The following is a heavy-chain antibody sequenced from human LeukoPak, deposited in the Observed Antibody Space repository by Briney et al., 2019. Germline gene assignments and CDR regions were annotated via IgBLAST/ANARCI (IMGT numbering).Heavy chain of an antibody. D-gene: IGHD3-3*01. V-gene: IGHV4-59*01. J-gene: IGHJ4*02. CDR3: TTDRVFGVVITNFDY. Sequence: SETLSLTCTVSGGSISSYYWSWIRQPPGKGLEWIGYIYYSGSTNYNPSLKSRVTISVDTSKNQFSLKLSSVTAADTAVYYCTTDRVFGVVITNFDYWGQGTLVTVSS. CDR2: IYYSGST. CDR1: GGSISSYY.